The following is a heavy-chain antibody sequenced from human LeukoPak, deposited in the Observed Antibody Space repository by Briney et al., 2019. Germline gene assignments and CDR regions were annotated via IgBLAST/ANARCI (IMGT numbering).Heavy chain of an antibody. CDR1: GGSFSGYY. D-gene: IGHD3-16*02. V-gene: IGHV4-34*01. Sequence: SETLSLTCAVYGGSFSGYYWSWIRQPPGKGLEWIGEINHSGSTNYNPSLKSRVTISVDTSKNQFSLKLSSVTAADTAVYYCANGPYDYVWGSYRYDYWGQGTLVTVSS. CDR3: ANGPYDYVWGSYRYDY. CDR2: INHSGST. J-gene: IGHJ4*02.